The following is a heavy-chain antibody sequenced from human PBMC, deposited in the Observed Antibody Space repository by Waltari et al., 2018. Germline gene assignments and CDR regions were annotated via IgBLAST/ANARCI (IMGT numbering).Heavy chain of an antibody. J-gene: IGHJ4*02. CDR3: ARDKWGPDY. Sequence: EVLLVESGGAVVRPGGSLRLSCAASGFTFGDYGMVWVRQAPGKGMEWVSGISWNGARTDYADSVKGRFTISRDKAKNSLYLQMNSLIAEDTALYHCARDKWGPDYWGQGTLVTVSS. CDR2: ISWNGART. CDR1: GFTFGDYG. V-gene: IGHV3-20*01. D-gene: IGHD7-27*01.